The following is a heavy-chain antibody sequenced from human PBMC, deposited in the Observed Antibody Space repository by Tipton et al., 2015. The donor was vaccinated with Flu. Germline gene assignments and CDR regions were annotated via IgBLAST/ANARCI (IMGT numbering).Heavy chain of an antibody. Sequence: TLSLTCTVSNGSISSYYWSWIRQSAGKGLEWIGRIYSSGTTNYNPSLKSRVTMSMDTSKNQLSLNVSSVTAADTAVYYCARASGSGTYVIFDYWGQGMLVTVSS. CDR2: IYSSGTT. J-gene: IGHJ4*02. D-gene: IGHD3-10*01. CDR3: ARASGSGTYVIFDY. CDR1: NGSISSYY. V-gene: IGHV4-4*07.